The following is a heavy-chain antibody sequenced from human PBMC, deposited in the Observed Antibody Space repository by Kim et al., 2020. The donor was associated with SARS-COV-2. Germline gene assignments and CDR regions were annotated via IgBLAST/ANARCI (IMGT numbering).Heavy chain of an antibody. Sequence: GGSLRLSCAASGFTFSSYAMSWVRQAPGKGLEWVSAISGSGGSTYYADSVKGRFTISRDNSKNTPYLQMNSLRAEDTAVYYCAKASITFFGVVISHYYYYYMDVWGKGTTVTVSS. CDR3: AKASITFFGVVISHYYYYYMDV. CDR2: ISGSGGST. D-gene: IGHD3-3*01. CDR1: GFTFSSYA. J-gene: IGHJ6*03. V-gene: IGHV3-23*01.